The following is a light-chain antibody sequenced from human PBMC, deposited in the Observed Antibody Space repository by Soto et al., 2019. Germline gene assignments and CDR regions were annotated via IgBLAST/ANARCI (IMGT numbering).Light chain of an antibody. Sequence: VVMTQSPLSLPVTLGQPASISFRSSQSLVFSHGNTYLSWFQQRPGQSPRRLIYGVYNRDSGVQDRVSGSGSGTDFTLKISRVEDEDVGIYYCMQGTLWPRTFGQVTKLVIK. V-gene: IGKV2-30*01. CDR3: MQGTLWPRT. J-gene: IGKJ2*01. CDR1: QSLVFSHGNTY. CDR2: GVY.